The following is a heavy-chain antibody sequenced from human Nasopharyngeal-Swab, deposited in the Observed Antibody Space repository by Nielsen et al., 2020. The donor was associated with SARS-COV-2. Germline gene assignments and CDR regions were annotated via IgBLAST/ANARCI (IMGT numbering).Heavy chain of an antibody. CDR3: ARHRVCSSTSCYFDYYYGMDV. D-gene: IGHD2-2*01. CDR2: IHYRGST. CDR1: SGSISSYY. V-gene: IGHV4-59*08. Sequence: SETLSLTCTVSSGSISSYYWSWIRQPPGKGLEWIGYIHYRGSTNYNPSLKSRVTISVDTSKNQFSLKLSSVTAADTDVYYCARHRVCSSTSCYFDYYYGMDVWGQGTTVTVSS. J-gene: IGHJ6*02.